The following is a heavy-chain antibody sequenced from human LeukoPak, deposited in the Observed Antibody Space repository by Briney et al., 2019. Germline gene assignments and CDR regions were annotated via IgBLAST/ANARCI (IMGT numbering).Heavy chain of an antibody. Sequence: GGSLRLSCAASGFTFSSYSMNWVRQAPGKGLEWVSFISTSSSYIYYADSVKGRFTISRDNSKNTLYLQMNSLRAEDTAVYYCAKDHRWITMIVVAPDYWGQGTLVTVSS. V-gene: IGHV3-21*01. CDR3: AKDHRWITMIVVAPDY. CDR1: GFTFSSYS. D-gene: IGHD3-22*01. CDR2: ISTSSSYI. J-gene: IGHJ4*02.